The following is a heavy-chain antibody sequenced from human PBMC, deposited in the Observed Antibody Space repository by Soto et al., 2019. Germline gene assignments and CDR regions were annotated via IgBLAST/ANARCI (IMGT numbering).Heavy chain of an antibody. Sequence: GGSLRLSCAASGFNFNIYNMNWVRQAPGKGLEWISYISSSSGTIYYADSLNGRFTISRDNAENSLYLQLNSLRDEDTAVYYCAGVSAYAFDTWGQGTMVTVSS. J-gene: IGHJ3*02. CDR3: AGVSAYAFDT. CDR2: ISSSSGTI. CDR1: GFNFNIYN. D-gene: IGHD2-8*01. V-gene: IGHV3-48*02.